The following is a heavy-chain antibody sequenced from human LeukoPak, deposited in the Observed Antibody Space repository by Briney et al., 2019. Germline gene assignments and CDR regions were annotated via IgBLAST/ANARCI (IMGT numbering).Heavy chain of an antibody. D-gene: IGHD3-22*01. Sequence: PSETLSLTCTVSGGSVSSGSYYWSWIRQPPGKGLEWIGYIYYSGSTNYNPSLKSRVTISVDTSKNQFSLKLSSVTAADTAVYYCARGNWKFGPNSSGYLTDYWGQGTLVTVSS. CDR3: ARGNWKFGPNSSGYLTDY. V-gene: IGHV4-61*01. J-gene: IGHJ4*02. CDR1: GGSVSSGSYY. CDR2: IYYSGST.